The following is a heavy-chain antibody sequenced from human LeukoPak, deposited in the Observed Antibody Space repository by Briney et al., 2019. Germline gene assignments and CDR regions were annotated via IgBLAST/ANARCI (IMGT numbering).Heavy chain of an antibody. CDR3: AKLPTVTASWFDP. CDR1: GFIFSSDA. J-gene: IGHJ5*02. CDR2: VSGSGGST. D-gene: IGHD4-17*01. Sequence: GGSLRLSCAASGFIFSSDAMSWVRQAPGKGLEWVSRVSGSGGSTHYADSVKGRFTISRDNSKNTLYLQMNSLRAEDTAVYYCAKLPTVTASWFDPWGQGTLVTVSS. V-gene: IGHV3-23*01.